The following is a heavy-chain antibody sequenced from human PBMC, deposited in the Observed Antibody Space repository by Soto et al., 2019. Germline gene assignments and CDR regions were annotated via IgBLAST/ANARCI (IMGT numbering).Heavy chain of an antibody. CDR1: AASFSKYY. V-gene: IGHV4-59*01. CDR3: ASVTFGGIVLAH. Sequence: SETLSLTCTVSAASFSKYYWTWIRQPPGKGLEWIGYIYFNGNTKYNPSLEGRLTKSIDTSKKEYSLKLTSVTAADAAVYYCASVTFGGIVLAHWGQGTLVTVSS. D-gene: IGHD3-16*01. J-gene: IGHJ4*02. CDR2: IYFNGNT.